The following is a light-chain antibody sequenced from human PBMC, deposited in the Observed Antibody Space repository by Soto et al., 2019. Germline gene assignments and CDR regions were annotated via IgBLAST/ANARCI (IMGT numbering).Light chain of an antibody. Sequence: TVVTQEPSFSVSPGRTVTLTCGLNSGSVSANHYPSWYQQTPGQAPRTLIYNTNTRSSGVPDRFFGSILGNKAALTITGAQADDESDYYCVLYMGSGIWVFGGGTKLTVL. V-gene: IGLV8-61*01. CDR1: SGSVSANHY. J-gene: IGLJ3*02. CDR2: NTN. CDR3: VLYMGSGIWV.